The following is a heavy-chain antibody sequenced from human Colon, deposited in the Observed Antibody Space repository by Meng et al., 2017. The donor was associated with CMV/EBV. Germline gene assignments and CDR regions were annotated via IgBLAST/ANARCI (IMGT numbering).Heavy chain of an antibody. J-gene: IGHJ4*02. V-gene: IGHV4-34*01. D-gene: IGHD6-13*01. CDR1: GGSFSGYY. Sequence: QVQLQRWGAGLLKPSETLSLNCAVYGGSFSGYYWSWIRQPPGKGLEWIGEINHSGSTNYNPSLKSRVTISVDTSKNQFSLKLSSVTAADTAVYYCASILFAAAAGGWGGYWGQGTLVTVSS. CDR3: ASILFAAAAGGWGGY. CDR2: INHSGST.